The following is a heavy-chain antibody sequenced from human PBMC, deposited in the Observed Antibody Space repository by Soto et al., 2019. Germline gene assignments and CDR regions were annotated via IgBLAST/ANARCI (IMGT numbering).Heavy chain of an antibody. V-gene: IGHV4-34*01. Sequence: SETLSLTCAVYGGSFSGYYWSWIRQPPGKGLEWIGEINHSGSTNYNPSLKSRVTISVDTSKNQFSLKLSSVTAADTAVYYCARALIAARMGDAFDIWGQGTMVTVSS. J-gene: IGHJ3*02. CDR1: GGSFSGYY. D-gene: IGHD6-6*01. CDR3: ARALIAARMGDAFDI. CDR2: INHSGST.